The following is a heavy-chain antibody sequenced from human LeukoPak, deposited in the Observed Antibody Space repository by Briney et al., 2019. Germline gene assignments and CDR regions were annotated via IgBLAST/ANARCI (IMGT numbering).Heavy chain of an antibody. Sequence: GGSLRLSCAASGFTFSTYWMHWVRQAPEKGLEWVSTISGSGGSTDYADSVKGRFTISRDNSKNTLYLQMNSLRDEDTAVYYCATSVIRGQGTLVTVSS. CDR3: ATSVI. J-gene: IGHJ4*02. D-gene: IGHD2-21*01. V-gene: IGHV3-23*01. CDR1: GFTFSTYW. CDR2: ISGSGGST.